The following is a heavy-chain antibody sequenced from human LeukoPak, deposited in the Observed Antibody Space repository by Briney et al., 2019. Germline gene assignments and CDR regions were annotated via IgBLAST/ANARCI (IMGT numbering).Heavy chain of an antibody. CDR2: IYYSGST. CDR1: GGSISSGGYY. D-gene: IGHD3-22*01. CDR3: SSGYYYGRRGYYGMDV. J-gene: IGHJ6*02. Sequence: SQTLSLTCTVSGGSISSGGYYWSWIRQHSGKGLEWIVYIYYSGSTYYNPSLKSRVTISVDTSKNQFSLKLSSVTAADTAVYYCSSGYYYGRRGYYGMDVWGQGTTVTVSS. V-gene: IGHV4-31*03.